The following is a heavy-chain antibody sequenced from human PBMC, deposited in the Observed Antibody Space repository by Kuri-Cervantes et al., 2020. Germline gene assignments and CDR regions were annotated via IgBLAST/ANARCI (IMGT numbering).Heavy chain of an antibody. CDR2: IKSKSAGGTT. Sequence: GGSLRLSCAASGFSLSNAYMGWVRQAPGKGLEWVGRIKSKSAGGTTDYAAPVKGRFSISRDDSTDTLYLQMSSLKNEDTATYYCTTTSSWFGNPPAYGVVGDWGQGTLVTISS. D-gene: IGHD3-10*01. V-gene: IGHV3-15*01. CDR1: GFSLSNAY. J-gene: IGHJ4*02. CDR3: TTTSSWFGNPPAYGVVGD.